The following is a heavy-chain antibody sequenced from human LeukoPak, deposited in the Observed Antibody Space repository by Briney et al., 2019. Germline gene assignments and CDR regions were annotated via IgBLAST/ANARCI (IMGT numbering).Heavy chain of an antibody. V-gene: IGHV3-11*01. CDR1: GFTFSDYY. CDR3: ARVCGGDCYSGDDAFDI. J-gene: IGHJ3*02. CDR2: ISSSGSTI. Sequence: GGSLRLSCAASGFTFSDYYMSWIRQAPGKGLEWVSYISSSGSTIYYADSVKGRFTIYRDNAKNSLYLQMNSLRAEDTAVYYCARVCGGDCYSGDDAFDIGAKGQRSPSLQ. D-gene: IGHD2-21*02.